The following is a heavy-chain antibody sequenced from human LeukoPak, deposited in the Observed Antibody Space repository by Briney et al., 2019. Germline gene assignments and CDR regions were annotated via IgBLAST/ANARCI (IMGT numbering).Heavy chain of an antibody. D-gene: IGHD3-22*01. CDR3: ARVLHKRNYDSSDYYGS. CDR2: ISSSSSTI. Sequence: GGSLRLSCAASGFTFSSYSMNRVRQAPGKGLEWISYISSSSSTIYYADSVKGRFTISRDNAKNSLYLQLNGLRAEDTAVYYCARVLHKRNYDSSDYYGSWGQGTLVTVSS. V-gene: IGHV3-48*01. CDR1: GFTFSSYS. J-gene: IGHJ5*02.